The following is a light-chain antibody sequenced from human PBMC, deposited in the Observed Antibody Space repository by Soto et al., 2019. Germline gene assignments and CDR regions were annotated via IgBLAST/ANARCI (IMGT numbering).Light chain of an antibody. Sequence: QSALTQPASVSGSPGQSITISCTGTSSDVGGYNYVSWYQQHPGKAPKLMIYDVSNRPSGVSDRFSGSKSGNTASLTISGLQAEDEADYYCSSYASSNTLGVFGGGTKVIVL. CDR3: SSYASSNTLGV. J-gene: IGLJ3*02. CDR1: SSDVGGYNY. V-gene: IGLV2-14*01. CDR2: DVS.